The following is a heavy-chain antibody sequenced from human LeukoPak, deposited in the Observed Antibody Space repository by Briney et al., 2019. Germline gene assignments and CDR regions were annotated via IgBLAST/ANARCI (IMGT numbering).Heavy chain of an antibody. V-gene: IGHV1-58*02. CDR2: IVVGSGNT. Sequence: SVKVSCKASGFTFTSSAMQWVRQARGQRLEWIGWIVVGSGNTNYAQKFQERVTITRDMSTSTAYMELSSLRSEEPAVYYCARGVHLRKYDNNHNCFPPWGQGTLVTVSS. D-gene: IGHD3-22*01. J-gene: IGHJ5*02. CDR1: GFTFTSSA. CDR3: ARGVHLRKYDNNHNCFPP.